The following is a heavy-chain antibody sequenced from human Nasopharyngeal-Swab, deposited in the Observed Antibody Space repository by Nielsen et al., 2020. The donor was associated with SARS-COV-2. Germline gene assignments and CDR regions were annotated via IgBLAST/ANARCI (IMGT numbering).Heavy chain of an antibody. V-gene: IGHV4-59*01. J-gene: IGHJ6*02. Sequence: QAPGQRLGRFGYIYYSGSTNYNPSLKSRVTISVDTSKNQFSLKLSSVTAADTAVYYCARGRGVAARRDYYYYGMDVWGQGTTVTVSS. CDR3: ARGRGVAARRDYYYYGMDV. D-gene: IGHD6-6*01. CDR2: IYYSGST.